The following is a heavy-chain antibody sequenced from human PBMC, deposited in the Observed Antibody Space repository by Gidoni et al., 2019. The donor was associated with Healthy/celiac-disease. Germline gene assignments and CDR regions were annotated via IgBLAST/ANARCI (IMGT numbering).Heavy chain of an antibody. D-gene: IGHD4-17*01. Sequence: EVQLLESGGGLVQPGGSLRLSCAASGFTFTSYAMTWVGQAPGKGLEWVSAISGSGGSTYYADSVKGRFTISRDNSKNTLYLQMNSLRAEDTAVYYCAKDLVSGSYLDYGDYVNSPDDYWGQGTLVTVSS. J-gene: IGHJ4*02. V-gene: IGHV3-23*01. CDR3: AKDLVSGSYLDYGDYVNSPDDY. CDR1: GFTFTSYA. CDR2: ISGSGGST.